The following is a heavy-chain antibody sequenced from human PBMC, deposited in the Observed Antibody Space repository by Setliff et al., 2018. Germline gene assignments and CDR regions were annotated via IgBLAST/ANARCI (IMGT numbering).Heavy chain of an antibody. CDR2: VNPHDGYT. V-gene: IGHV1-46*01. D-gene: IGHD3-10*01. Sequence: ASVKVSCKASGFTFTTYYIHWARQAPGQGLEWVGRVNPHDGYTHCLQKFEDRVTVTRDTSTSTVYMDLSALTSEDTAVYYCAREFPGGRKGFDYWGQGTPVTVSS. CDR3: AREFPGGRKGFDY. CDR1: GFTFTTYY. J-gene: IGHJ4*02.